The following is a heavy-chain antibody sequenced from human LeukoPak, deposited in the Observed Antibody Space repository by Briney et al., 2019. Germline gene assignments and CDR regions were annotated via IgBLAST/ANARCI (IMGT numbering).Heavy chain of an antibody. D-gene: IGHD6-19*01. CDR2: INPNSGGT. V-gene: IGHV1-2*02. CDR3: ARVVSIRGSSEKDFDY. CDR1: GYTFTSYY. J-gene: IGHJ4*02. Sequence: GASVKVSCKASGYTFTSYYMHWVRQAPGQGLEWMGWINPNSGGTNYAQKFQGRVTMTRDTSISTAYMELSRLRSDDTAVYYCARVVSIRGSSEKDFDYWGQGTLVTVSS.